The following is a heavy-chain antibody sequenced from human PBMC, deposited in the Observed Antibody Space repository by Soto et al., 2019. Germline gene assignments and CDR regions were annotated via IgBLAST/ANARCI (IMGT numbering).Heavy chain of an antibody. CDR3: AKDMKWGGMTTIHYFDS. Sequence: EVQLVESGGGLVQPGRSLRLSCVASGFTADDYAMHWVRQAPGKGLEWVSGISSNSDTIDYADSVKGRFTISRDNAKNSLFMKKNSLRPEETALYYCAKDMKWGGMTTIHYFDSWGQGTLVTVSS. CDR2: ISSNSDTI. CDR1: GFTADDYA. D-gene: IGHD4-17*01. V-gene: IGHV3-9*02. J-gene: IGHJ4*02.